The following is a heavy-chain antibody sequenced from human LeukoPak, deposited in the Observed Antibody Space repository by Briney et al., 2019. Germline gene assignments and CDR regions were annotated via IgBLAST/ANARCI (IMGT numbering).Heavy chain of an antibody. CDR3: ARHHSYDILTGYTSRGPGNRATYGMDV. CDR1: GGFISSYY. D-gene: IGHD3-9*01. CDR2: IYYSGST. V-gene: IGHV4-59*08. J-gene: IGHJ6*02. Sequence: SETLSLTCTVSGGFISSYYWSWIRQPPGKGLEWIGYIYYSGSTYYNPSLKSRVTISVDTSKNQFSLKLSSVTAADTAVYYCARHHSYDILTGYTSRGPGNRATYGMDVWGQGTTVTVSS.